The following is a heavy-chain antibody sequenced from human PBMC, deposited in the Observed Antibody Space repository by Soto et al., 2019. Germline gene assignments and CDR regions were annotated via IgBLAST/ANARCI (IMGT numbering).Heavy chain of an antibody. Sequence: SETLSLTCTVSGGSITSGGHYWSWIRQDQAKGLEWIGYIFCSGTTYYNPSHRSRVTISVDTSKNQFSLTVPSVTAADTAVYFCARAFWTGDSHYGMDVWGQGTTVTVSS. CDR2: IFCSGTT. D-gene: IGHD3-3*01. V-gene: IGHV4-31*02. CDR1: GGSITSGGHY. J-gene: IGHJ6*02. CDR3: ARAFWTGDSHYGMDV.